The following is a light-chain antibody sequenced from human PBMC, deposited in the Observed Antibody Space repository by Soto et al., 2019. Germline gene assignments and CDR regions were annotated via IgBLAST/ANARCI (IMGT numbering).Light chain of an antibody. CDR3: QQYGSSPQT. CDR2: GAS. Sequence: EIVLTQSPATLSLSPGERATLSFRSSQSVSSSYLAWYQQKPGQAPRLLIYGASSRATGTPGRFSGSGSGTDFTLTITRLEPEDFAVYYCQQYGSSPQTFGKGTKVDIK. J-gene: IGKJ1*01. V-gene: IGKV3-20*01. CDR1: QSVSSSY.